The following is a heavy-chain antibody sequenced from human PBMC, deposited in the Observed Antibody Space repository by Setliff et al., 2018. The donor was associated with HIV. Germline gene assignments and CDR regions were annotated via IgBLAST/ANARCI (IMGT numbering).Heavy chain of an antibody. CDR1: GFTLSPYT. V-gene: IGHV3-7*03. D-gene: IGHD6-6*01. CDR2: IKQDGSEK. CDR3: ARDVKQLALNWFDP. Sequence: GGSLRLSCAVSGFTLSPYTMNWVRQAPGKGLEWVANIKQDGSEKYYVDSVKGRLTISRDNAKNSLYLQMNSLRAEDTAVYYCARDVKQLALNWFDPWGQGTLVTVSS. J-gene: IGHJ5*02.